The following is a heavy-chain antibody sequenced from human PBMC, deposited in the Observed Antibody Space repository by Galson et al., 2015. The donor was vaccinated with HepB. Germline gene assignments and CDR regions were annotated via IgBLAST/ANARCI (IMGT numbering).Heavy chain of an antibody. CDR3: ARGLSRFDD. Sequence: SLRLSCAASGFAFSSYSVSWVRQAPGKGLEWVSCINAISSQRFYADSVRDRFTISRDNAKNSLYLQMNSLRAEDTPVYYCARGLSRFDDWGQGVLVTVSS. J-gene: IGHJ4*02. V-gene: IGHV3-21*01. CDR1: GFAFSSYS. CDR2: INAISSQR.